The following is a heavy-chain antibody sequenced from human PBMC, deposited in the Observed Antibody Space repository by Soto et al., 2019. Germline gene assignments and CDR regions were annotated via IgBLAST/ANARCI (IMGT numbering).Heavy chain of an antibody. CDR1: GFTFHDHA. J-gene: IGHJ5*02. CDR2: ISWNGGDT. D-gene: IGHD3-10*02. V-gene: IGHV3-20*01. Sequence: EVQLVESGGSIVRPGGSLRLSCVGSGFTFHDHAMSWVRQVPGKGLEWVSHISWNGGDTIYADSVKGRFIVSRDNAKNSLYLDMNSLRVDDTALYHCARRILFGSFDWFDPWGQGTQVTVSS. CDR3: ARRILFGSFDWFDP.